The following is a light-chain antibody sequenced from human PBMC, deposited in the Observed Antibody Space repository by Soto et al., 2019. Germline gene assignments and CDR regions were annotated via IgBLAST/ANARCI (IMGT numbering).Light chain of an antibody. J-gene: IGLJ3*02. Sequence: QSALTQPPSASGSPRQSVTISCTGTSSDVGGYNYVSWYQQHPGKAPKLMIYEVTKRPSGVPDRFSGSKSGNTASLTVSGLQAEDEAHYYCSSRATNAGGDNWVFGGGTKLTVL. CDR1: SSDVGGYNY. CDR3: SSRATNAGGDNWV. CDR2: EVT. V-gene: IGLV2-8*01.